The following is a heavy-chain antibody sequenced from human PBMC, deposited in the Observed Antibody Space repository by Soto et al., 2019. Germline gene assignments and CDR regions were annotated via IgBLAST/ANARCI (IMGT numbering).Heavy chain of an antibody. D-gene: IGHD3-22*01. Sequence: SVKVSCKSSGFTFTTSAVQWVRQARGQRLEWIGWIVVDSGNTNYAQKFQERVTITRDMSTSTVYMELSSLRSEDTAVYYCAADSVVRDNFDYWGQGTLVTVSS. V-gene: IGHV1-58*01. CDR1: GFTFTTSA. CDR2: IVVDSGNT. CDR3: AADSVVRDNFDY. J-gene: IGHJ4*02.